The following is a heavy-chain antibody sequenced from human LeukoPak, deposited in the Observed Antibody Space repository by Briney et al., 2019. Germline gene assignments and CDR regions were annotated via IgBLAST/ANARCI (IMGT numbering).Heavy chain of an antibody. J-gene: IGHJ4*02. Sequence: SGGSLRLSCAASGFTFSSYAMSWVRQAPGRGLEWVSAISGSGGSTYYADSVKGRFTISRDNSKNPLYLQMNSLRAEDTAVYYCAKGKQWLVQRALLNWGQGTLVTVSS. D-gene: IGHD6-19*01. V-gene: IGHV3-23*01. CDR3: AKGKQWLVQRALLN. CDR2: ISGSGGST. CDR1: GFTFSSYA.